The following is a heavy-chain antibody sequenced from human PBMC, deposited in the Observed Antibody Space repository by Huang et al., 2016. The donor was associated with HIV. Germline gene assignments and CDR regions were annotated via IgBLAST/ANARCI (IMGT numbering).Heavy chain of an antibody. J-gene: IGHJ3*01. V-gene: IGHV3-21*02. Sequence: DVQLVESGGGLVKPGGSLRLSLSASDFTFSGYNLNWVRQAPGKGLEWVACISYSGSNIYYADSVKGRFTSSRDNAKNSVFLQMNSLRAEDTALYYCARAVQSTLRGFDVWGRGTLVTVSS. CDR3: ARAVQSTLRGFDV. CDR1: DFTFSGYN. D-gene: IGHD2-2*01. CDR2: ISYSGSNI.